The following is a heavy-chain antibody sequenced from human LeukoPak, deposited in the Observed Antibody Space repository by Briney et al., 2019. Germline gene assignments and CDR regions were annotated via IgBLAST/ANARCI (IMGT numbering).Heavy chain of an antibody. Sequence: PGGSLGLSCAASGFTFSSYWMHWVRQAPGKGLVWVSRSNSDGRSTNYADSVRGRFTISRDNAKNTLYLQMNSLRAEDTAVYYCAREGIAADFDYWGQGTLVTVSS. J-gene: IGHJ4*02. V-gene: IGHV3-74*01. CDR1: GFTFSSYW. CDR3: AREGIAADFDY. D-gene: IGHD6-25*01. CDR2: SNSDGRST.